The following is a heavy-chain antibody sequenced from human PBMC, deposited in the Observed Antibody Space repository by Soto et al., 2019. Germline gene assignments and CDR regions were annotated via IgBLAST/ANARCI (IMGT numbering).Heavy chain of an antibody. CDR3: ARGYSSGPDY. D-gene: IGHD6-19*01. CDR2: INSDGSTT. V-gene: IGHV3-74*01. CDR1: GFTFSDHW. J-gene: IGHJ4*02. Sequence: EVQPVESGGGVVQPGGSLRLSCAASGFTFSDHWMHWVRQVPGKGLVWVARINSDGSTTTYADSVKGRFTISRANARNTLYLQMDSLRAGDTALYYCARGYSSGPDYWGQGTLVTVSS.